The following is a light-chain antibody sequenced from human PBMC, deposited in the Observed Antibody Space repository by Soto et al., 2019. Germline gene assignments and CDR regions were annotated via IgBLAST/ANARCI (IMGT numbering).Light chain of an antibody. CDR3: QQSYSTPYT. Sequence: DIQMTQSPSSLYASVGDRVTITCRASQSSSSYLNWYQQKPGKAPNLLIYAASSLQSGFPSRFSGSGSGTDFTLTISSLQPEDFATFYCQQSYSTPYTFGQGTKLEIK. V-gene: IGKV1-39*01. J-gene: IGKJ2*01. CDR1: QSSSSY. CDR2: AAS.